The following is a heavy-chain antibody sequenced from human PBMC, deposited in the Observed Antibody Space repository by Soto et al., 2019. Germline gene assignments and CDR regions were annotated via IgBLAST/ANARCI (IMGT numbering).Heavy chain of an antibody. CDR3: ARSIRGNSLTPRDGVKRGYSYGPPGY. Sequence: EVQLLESGGGLVQPGGSLRLSCAASGFTFSSYAMSWVRQAPGKGLEWVSAISGSGGSTYYADSVKGRFTISRDNSKNTLYLQMNSLRAEDTAVYYCARSIRGNSLTPRDGVKRGYSYGPPGYWGQGTLVTVSS. D-gene: IGHD5-18*01. J-gene: IGHJ4*02. CDR2: ISGSGGST. V-gene: IGHV3-23*01. CDR1: GFTFSSYA.